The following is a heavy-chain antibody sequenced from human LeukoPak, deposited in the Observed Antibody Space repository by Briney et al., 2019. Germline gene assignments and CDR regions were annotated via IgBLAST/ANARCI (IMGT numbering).Heavy chain of an antibody. Sequence: SVKVSCKASGGTFSSYAISWVRQAPGQGLEWMGGIIPIFGTANYAQKFRGRVTITADKSTSTAYMELSSLRSEDTAVYYCAIGAVAPPFDYWGQGTLVTVSS. D-gene: IGHD4-23*01. CDR1: GGTFSSYA. V-gene: IGHV1-69*06. J-gene: IGHJ4*02. CDR3: AIGAVAPPFDY. CDR2: IIPIFGTA.